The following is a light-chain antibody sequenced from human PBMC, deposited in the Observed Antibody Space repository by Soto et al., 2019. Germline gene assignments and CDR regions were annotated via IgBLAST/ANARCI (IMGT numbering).Light chain of an antibody. Sequence: DIPMTQSPSTLSASVGDRVTITCRASQSISSWLAWYQQKPGKAPKLLIYDASSLESGVPSRFSGSGSGTEFTLTISRLQPDDFATYYCQQYNSYWTFGQGTKVEIK. CDR2: DAS. CDR1: QSISSW. J-gene: IGKJ1*01. CDR3: QQYNSYWT. V-gene: IGKV1-5*01.